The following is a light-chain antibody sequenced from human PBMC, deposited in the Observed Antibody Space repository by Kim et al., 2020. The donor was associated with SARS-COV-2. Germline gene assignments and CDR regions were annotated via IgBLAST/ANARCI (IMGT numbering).Light chain of an antibody. CDR2: EDR. Sequence: SYELTQPPSVSVSPGQTARITCSGDKLGDKYVWWYQQKPGQSPVLVIYEDRNRPSGIPERFSGSNSGNTATLTIRGTQAMDEADYYCQAWDTSVVFGGGTQLTVL. V-gene: IGLV3-1*01. CDR3: QAWDTSVV. CDR1: KLGDKY. J-gene: IGLJ2*01.